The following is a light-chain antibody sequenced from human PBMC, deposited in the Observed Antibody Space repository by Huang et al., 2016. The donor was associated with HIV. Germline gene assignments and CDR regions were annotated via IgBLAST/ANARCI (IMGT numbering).Light chain of an antibody. CDR1: QSVSTN. CDR3: QQYNNWPPAN. J-gene: IGKJ2*01. Sequence: EIVMTQSPATLSGSPGEKATLYCRASQSVSTNLAWYQQKPGQAARLLIYGASTRATGIPTRFSGSGSGTEFTLTITSLQSEDFAVYYCQQYNNWPPANFGQGTKLEIQ. CDR2: GAS. V-gene: IGKV3-15*01.